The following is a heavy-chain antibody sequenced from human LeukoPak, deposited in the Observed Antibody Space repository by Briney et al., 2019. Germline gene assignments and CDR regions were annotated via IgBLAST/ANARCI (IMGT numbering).Heavy chain of an antibody. V-gene: IGHV4-34*01. CDR3: ARAGIAVAPFDY. J-gene: IGHJ4*02. D-gene: IGHD6-19*01. Sequence: SETLSLTCAVYGGSFSGYYWSWIRQPPGKGLEWIGEINHSGSTNYNPSLKSRVTISVDTSKNQFSLKLSSVTAADTAVYYCARAGIAVAPFDYWGQGTLVTVSS. CDR1: GGSFSGYY. CDR2: INHSGST.